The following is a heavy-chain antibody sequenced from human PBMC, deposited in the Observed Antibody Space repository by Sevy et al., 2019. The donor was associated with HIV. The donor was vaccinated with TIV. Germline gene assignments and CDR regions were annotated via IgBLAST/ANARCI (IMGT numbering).Heavy chain of an antibody. CDR2: ISGSGGST. D-gene: IGHD3-10*01. J-gene: IGHJ6*02. CDR1: GFTFSSYA. Sequence: GGSLRLSCAASGFTFSSYAMSWVRQAPGKGLEWVSAISGSGGSTYYADSVKGRFTISRDNSKNTLYLQMNSLGAEDTAVYYCARDGVLYAYYYGMDVWGQGTTVTVSS. V-gene: IGHV3-23*01. CDR3: ARDGVLYAYYYGMDV.